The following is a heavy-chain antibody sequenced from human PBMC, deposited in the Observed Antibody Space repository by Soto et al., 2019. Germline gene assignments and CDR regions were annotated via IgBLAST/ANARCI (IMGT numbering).Heavy chain of an antibody. D-gene: IGHD3-9*01. J-gene: IGHJ4*02. CDR2: ISGSGGST. CDR3: AKTRNYDILTDY. V-gene: IGHV3-23*01. CDR1: GFTFSSYA. Sequence: GSLRLSCAASGFTFSSYAMSWVRQAPGKGLEWVSAISGSGGSTYYADSVKGRFTISRDNSKNTLYLQMNSLRAEDTAVYYCAKTRNYDILTDYWGQGTLVTVSS.